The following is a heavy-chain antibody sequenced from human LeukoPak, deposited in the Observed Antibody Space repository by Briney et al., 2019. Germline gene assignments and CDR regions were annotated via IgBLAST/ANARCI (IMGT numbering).Heavy chain of an antibody. J-gene: IGHJ5*02. D-gene: IGHD2-21*02. CDR3: ARSKVPATGNWFDP. CDR1: GGSFSGYY. Sequence: PSETLSLTCAVYGGSFSGYYWSWIRQPPGKGLEWIWEINHSGSTNYNPSLMSRVTISVDTSKSQFSLKLSSVTAADTAVYYCARSKVPATGNWFDPWGQGTLVTVSS. CDR2: INHSGST. V-gene: IGHV4-34*01.